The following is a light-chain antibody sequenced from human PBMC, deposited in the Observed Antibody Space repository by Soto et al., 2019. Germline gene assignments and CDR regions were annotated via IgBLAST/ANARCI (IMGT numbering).Light chain of an antibody. J-gene: IGLJ2*01. CDR1: SSDVGDYKY. V-gene: IGLV2-14*01. CDR2: GVT. CDR3: SSYISGTNLV. Sequence: QSALTQPASVSGSPGQSITISCTGSSSDVGDYKYVSWYQQHPGKAPKLMIYGVTHRPSGVSNRFSGSKSGYTASLTISGLQAEDEADYYCSSYISGTNLVFGGGTQLTGL.